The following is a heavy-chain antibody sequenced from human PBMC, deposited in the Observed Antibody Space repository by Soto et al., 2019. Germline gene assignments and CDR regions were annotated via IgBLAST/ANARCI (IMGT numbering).Heavy chain of an antibody. CDR1: GFTVSSNY. D-gene: IGHD3-22*01. Sequence: PGGSLRLSCAASGFTVSSNYMSWVRQAPGKGLEWVSVIYSGGSTYYADSVKGRFNISKDNSKNTLYQQMNSLRAEDTALYYCARGDYHDTSGPFSDAFDVWGQGTMVTVSS. J-gene: IGHJ3*01. CDR3: ARGDYHDTSGPFSDAFDV. CDR2: IYSGGST. V-gene: IGHV3-53*01.